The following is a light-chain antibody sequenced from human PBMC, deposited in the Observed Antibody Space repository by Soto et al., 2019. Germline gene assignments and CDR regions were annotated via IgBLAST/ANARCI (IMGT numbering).Light chain of an antibody. V-gene: IGKV3-20*01. Sequence: EIILTQSPDTLSLSPGERATLSCRASQTVSSNYLAWCQQRPGQAPRLLIYGASTRAAGIPDRFSGSQSGTDFTLTITRLEPEDSAGYFCQQYTGPPTTFGQGTRLENK. CDR3: QQYTGPPTT. CDR1: QTVSSNY. J-gene: IGKJ5*01. CDR2: GAS.